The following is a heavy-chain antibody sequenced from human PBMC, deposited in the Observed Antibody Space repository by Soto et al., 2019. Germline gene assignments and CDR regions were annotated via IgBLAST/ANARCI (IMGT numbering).Heavy chain of an antibody. D-gene: IGHD3-10*01. CDR3: ARQFITMVRGVIIPADTPSDYYGMDV. J-gene: IGHJ6*02. Sequence: PGESLKISCKGSGYSFTSYWIGWVRQMPGKGLEWMGIIYPGDSDTRYSPSFQGQVTISADKSISTAYLQWSSLKASDTAMYYCARQFITMVRGVIIPADTPSDYYGMDVWGQGTTVTVS. CDR1: GYSFTSYW. CDR2: IYPGDSDT. V-gene: IGHV5-51*01.